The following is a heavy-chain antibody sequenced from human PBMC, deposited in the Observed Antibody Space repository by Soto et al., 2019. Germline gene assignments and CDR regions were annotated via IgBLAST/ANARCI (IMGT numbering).Heavy chain of an antibody. CDR2: IYWDDDK. V-gene: IGHV2-5*02. CDR1: GFSLSTSGVG. CDR3: AHSRPREYSSTWSYFDY. J-gene: IGHJ4*02. Sequence: QITLKESGPTLVKPTQTLTLTCTFSGFSLSTSGVGVGWIRQPPGKALEWLALIYWDDDKRYSPSLKSRRTSTKDTSKHQVVLTMTYMDAVDTATYYCAHSRPREYSSTWSYFDYWGQGTLVTVSS. D-gene: IGHD6-13*01.